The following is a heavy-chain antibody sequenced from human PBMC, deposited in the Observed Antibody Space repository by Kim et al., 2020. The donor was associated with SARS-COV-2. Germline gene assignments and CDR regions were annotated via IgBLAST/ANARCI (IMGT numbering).Heavy chain of an antibody. CDR1: GGFISAYY. Sequence: SETLSLTCTVSGGFISAYYWSWIRQPPGKGLEWIGYIYYSGSTNYNPSLKSRVTISVDTSKNHFSLKLSSVTAADTAIYYCARHAIVGATGDWYFDLWGRGTLVTVSS. CDR2: IYYSGST. D-gene: IGHD1-26*01. V-gene: IGHV4-59*08. J-gene: IGHJ2*01. CDR3: ARHAIVGATGDWYFDL.